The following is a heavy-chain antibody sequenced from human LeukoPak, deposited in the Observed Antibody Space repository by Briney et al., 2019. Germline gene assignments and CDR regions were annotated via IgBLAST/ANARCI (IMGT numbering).Heavy chain of an antibody. CDR2: IYYSGST. D-gene: IGHD6-19*01. V-gene: IGHV4-39*01. CDR1: GGSISSSSYY. Sequence: PSETLSLTCTVSGGSISSSSYYWGWIRQPPGKGLEWIGSIYYSGSTYYNPSLKSRVTISVDTSKNQFSLKLSSVTAADTAVYYCASNSVAGTGYFDYWGQGTLVTVSP. CDR3: ASNSVAGTGYFDY. J-gene: IGHJ4*02.